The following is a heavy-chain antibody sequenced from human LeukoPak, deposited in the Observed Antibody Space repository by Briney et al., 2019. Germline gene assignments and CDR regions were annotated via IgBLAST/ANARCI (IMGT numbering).Heavy chain of an antibody. CDR2: ISGSGGST. Sequence: GGSLRLSCAASGFTFSSYSMNWVRQAPGKGLEWVSAISGSGGSTYYADSVEGRFTISRDNSKNTLYLQMNSLSAEDTAVYYCSAPGSSWYFDYWGQGTLVTVSS. CDR3: SAPGSSWYFDY. V-gene: IGHV3-23*01. D-gene: IGHD6-13*01. CDR1: GFTFSSYS. J-gene: IGHJ4*02.